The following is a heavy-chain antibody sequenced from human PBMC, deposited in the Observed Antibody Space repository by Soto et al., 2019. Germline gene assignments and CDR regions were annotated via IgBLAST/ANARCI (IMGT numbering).Heavy chain of an antibody. CDR1: GFTFSSYS. D-gene: IGHD3-22*01. V-gene: IGHV3-23*01. J-gene: IGHJ4*02. CDR2: ISGSGGST. Sequence: HPGGSLRLSCAASGFTFSSYSMSWVRQAPGKGLEWVSAISGSGGSTYYADSVKVRFTISRDNSKNTLYLQMSSLRAEDTAVYYCGYFYDSSAYDYWGQGTLVTVSS. CDR3: GYFYDSSAYDY.